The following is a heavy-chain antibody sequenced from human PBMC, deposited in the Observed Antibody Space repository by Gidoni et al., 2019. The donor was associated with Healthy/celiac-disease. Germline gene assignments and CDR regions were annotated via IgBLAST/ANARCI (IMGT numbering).Heavy chain of an antibody. CDR2: ISSSSSTI. CDR3: ARGDPNPGSAAAGTEAAFY. Sequence: EVQLVESGGGLVQPGGSLRLSCAASGFTFSSYSINWVRPAPGKGLEWVSYISSSSSTIYYADSVKGRFTISRDNAKNSLYLQMNSLRDEDTAVYYCARGDPNPGSAAAGTEAAFYWGQGTLVTVSS. D-gene: IGHD6-13*01. V-gene: IGHV3-48*02. CDR1: GFTFSSYS. J-gene: IGHJ4*02.